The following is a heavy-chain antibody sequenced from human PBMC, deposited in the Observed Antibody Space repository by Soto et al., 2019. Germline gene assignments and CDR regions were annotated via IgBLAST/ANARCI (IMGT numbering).Heavy chain of an antibody. CDR3: VKAEWMVQLFDY. V-gene: IGHV3-23*04. Sequence: EVQLVESGGGLIQPGGSLRLSCAASGFTFSHYVMSWVRQAPGKGLEWVSGISGNGENTDYADSVKGRFTISRDNSNNTLYLQMNSLRAEDTALYYCVKAEWMVQLFDYWGQGSLVTVSS. CDR2: ISGNGENT. J-gene: IGHJ4*02. D-gene: IGHD6-19*01. CDR1: GFTFSHYV.